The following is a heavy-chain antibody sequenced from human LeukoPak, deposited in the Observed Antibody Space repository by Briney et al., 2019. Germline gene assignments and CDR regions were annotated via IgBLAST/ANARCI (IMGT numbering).Heavy chain of an antibody. Sequence: GGSLRLXCAASGFTFSSYWMSWVRQAPGKGLEWVANIKQDGSEKYYVDSVKGRFTISRDNAKNSLYLQMNSLRAEDTAVYYCAREGFYSYYYYMDVWGKGTTVTVSS. CDR3: AREGFYSYYYYMDV. CDR2: IKQDGSEK. J-gene: IGHJ6*03. V-gene: IGHV3-7*01. D-gene: IGHD2-15*01. CDR1: GFTFSSYW.